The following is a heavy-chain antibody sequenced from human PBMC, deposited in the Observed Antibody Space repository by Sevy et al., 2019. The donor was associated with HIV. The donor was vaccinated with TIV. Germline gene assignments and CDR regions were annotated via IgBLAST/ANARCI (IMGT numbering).Heavy chain of an antibody. CDR1: GFTFGDYA. CDR3: IRAPRKYSGGYYYFDY. CDR2: IRSKANGGTT. J-gene: IGHJ4*02. V-gene: IGHV3-49*04. Sequence: GGSLRLSCKTSGFTFGDYAMSWVRQAPGKGLEWVGFIRSKANGGTTEYAASVKGRFTISRDDYKSIAYLQMNSLKTEDTAMYYGIRAPRKYSGGYYYFDYWGQGTLVTVSS. D-gene: IGHD1-26*01.